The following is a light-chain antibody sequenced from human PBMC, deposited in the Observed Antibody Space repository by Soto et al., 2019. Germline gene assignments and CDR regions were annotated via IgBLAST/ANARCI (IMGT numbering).Light chain of an antibody. Sequence: QAVVTQPPSVSGAPGQRVTISCTGSSSNIGAGYDVHWYQQLPGTAPKLLIYGNSNRPSGVPDRFSGSKSGTSASLAITGLQAEDEADYYCQSYDSRPHVVFGGGTKVTVL. J-gene: IGLJ2*01. V-gene: IGLV1-40*01. CDR2: GNS. CDR1: SSNIGAGYD. CDR3: QSYDSRPHVV.